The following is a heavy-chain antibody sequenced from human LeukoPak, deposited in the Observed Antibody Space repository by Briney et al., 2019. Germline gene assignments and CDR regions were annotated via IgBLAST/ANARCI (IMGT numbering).Heavy chain of an antibody. J-gene: IGHJ3*01. CDR3: AKGTVWGVRAFDD. CDR2: ISGNGGTT. CDR1: GFTFSGYA. V-gene: IGHV3-23*01. Sequence: PGGSLRLSCAASGFTFSGYAVSWVRQAPGKGLEWVSVISGNGGTTYYADSVRGRFTISRDNSRTTLYLQMNSLRAEDTAVYYCAKGTVWGVRAFDDWGQGTMVTVSS. D-gene: IGHD7-27*01.